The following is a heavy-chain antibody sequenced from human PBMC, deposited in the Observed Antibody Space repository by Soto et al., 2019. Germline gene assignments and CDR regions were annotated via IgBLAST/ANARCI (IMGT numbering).Heavy chain of an antibody. CDR1: GFTFSSYG. Sequence: QVQLVESGGGVVQPGRSLRLSCAASGFTFSSYGMHWVRQAPGKGLGGVAVIWYVGSNKYYADSVKGRFTISSDNSKNTLYLQMNRLRAEETAVYYCARPSVPAAIYYYYGMDVWGQGTTVTVSS. D-gene: IGHD2-2*01. V-gene: IGHV3-33*01. CDR2: IWYVGSNK. CDR3: ARPSVPAAIYYYYGMDV. J-gene: IGHJ6*02.